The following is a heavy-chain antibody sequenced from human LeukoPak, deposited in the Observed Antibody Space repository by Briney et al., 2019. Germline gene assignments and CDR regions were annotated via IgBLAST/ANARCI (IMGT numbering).Heavy chain of an antibody. Sequence: ASVKVSCKTSGYYFTSYGITWVRQAPGKGLEWMGWISGASGNTSHAQNFRGRLSMTIDKSTQTAYMDLTNLRSDDTAVYYCARDKVLINLFSDFWGQGTLVVVSS. D-gene: IGHD2-21*01. CDR2: ISGASGNT. J-gene: IGHJ4*01. V-gene: IGHV1-18*01. CDR1: GYYFTSYG. CDR3: ARDKVLINLFSDF.